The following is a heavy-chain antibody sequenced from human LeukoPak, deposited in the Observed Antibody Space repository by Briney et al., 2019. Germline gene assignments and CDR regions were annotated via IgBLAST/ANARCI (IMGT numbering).Heavy chain of an antibody. D-gene: IGHD6-19*01. CDR1: GGSISSYY. CDR2: IYYSGST. CDR3: ARLGYSSGQFDY. V-gene: IGHV4-59*08. J-gene: IGHJ4*02. Sequence: RASETLSLTCTVSGGSISSYYWSWIRQPPGKGLEWIGYIYYSGSTNYNPSLKGRVTISVDTSKNQFSLKLSSVTAADTAVYYCARLGYSSGQFDYWGQGTLVTVSS.